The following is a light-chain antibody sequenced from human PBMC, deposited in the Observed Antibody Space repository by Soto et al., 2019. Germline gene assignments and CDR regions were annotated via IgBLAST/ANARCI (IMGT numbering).Light chain of an antibody. V-gene: IGLV2-14*01. CDR2: EVT. CDR3: SSYTYSSTHVA. Sequence: QSVLTQPASVSGSPGQSITISCTGTSSDVGGYRYVSWYQQHPGKAPKLIIYEVTNRPSGVSNRFSGSKSGNTASLTISGLQAEDEADYYCSSYTYSSTHVAFGGGTKLTVL. J-gene: IGLJ2*01. CDR1: SSDVGGYRY.